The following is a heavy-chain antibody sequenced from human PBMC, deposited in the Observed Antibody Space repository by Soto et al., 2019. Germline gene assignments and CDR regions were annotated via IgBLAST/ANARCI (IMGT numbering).Heavy chain of an antibody. V-gene: IGHV4-39*07. D-gene: IGHD3-22*01. CDR1: GGSVRSSTYY. J-gene: IGHJ4*02. Sequence: PXXTLSLPCTVSGGSVRSSTYYWGSLRQPPGKGLEWIGEIHRSGNTNNTPSLRSRVTMSVDKSTNQFSLKLSSVTAADTAVYYCARRDYYDSTGYYPTDYWGQGTLVTVSS. CDR3: ARRDYYDSTGYYPTDY. CDR2: IHRSGNT.